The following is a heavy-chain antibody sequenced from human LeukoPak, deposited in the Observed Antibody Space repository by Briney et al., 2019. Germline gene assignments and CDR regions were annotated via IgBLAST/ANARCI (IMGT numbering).Heavy chain of an antibody. D-gene: IGHD5-18*01. J-gene: IGHJ3*02. CDR3: ARTGYSYGYYAFDI. V-gene: IGHV3-7*01. CDR2: IKQDGSEK. CDR1: GFTFSSYA. Sequence: GGSLRLSCAASGFTFSSYAMSWVRQAPGKGLEWVANIKQDGSEKYYVNSVKGRFTISRDNAKNSLYLQMNSLRAEDTAVYYCARTGYSYGYYAFDIWGQGTMVTVSS.